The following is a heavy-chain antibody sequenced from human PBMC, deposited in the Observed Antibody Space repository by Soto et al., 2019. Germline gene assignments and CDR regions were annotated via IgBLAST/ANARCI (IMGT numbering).Heavy chain of an antibody. J-gene: IGHJ4*02. V-gene: IGHV3-23*01. Sequence: EVQLLESGGGLVQPGGSLRLSCAASGFTFSNYAMNWVRQAPGKGLEWVSTSSGEGARGISTYYTDSVKGRFTIFRDNSKNTLYLQMNSLSDDDTTVYYCSAAPRGAGGPPWDYWGQGTLVSVSS. CDR2: SSGEGARGIST. CDR1: GFTFSNYA. D-gene: IGHD2-8*02. CDR3: SAAPRGAGGPPWDY.